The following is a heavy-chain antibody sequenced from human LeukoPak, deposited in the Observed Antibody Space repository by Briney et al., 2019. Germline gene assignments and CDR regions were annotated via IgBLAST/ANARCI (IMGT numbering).Heavy chain of an antibody. CDR1: GFTFSSYS. D-gene: IGHD6-6*01. J-gene: IGHJ4*02. Sequence: GGSLRLSCAASGFTFSSYSMNWVRQAPGKGLEWVSSISSSSSYIYYADSVKGRFAISRDNAKNSLYLQMNSLRAEDTAVYYCARVRIAARPPLPFDYWGQGTLVTVSS. CDR2: ISSSSSYI. CDR3: ARVRIAARPPLPFDY. V-gene: IGHV3-21*01.